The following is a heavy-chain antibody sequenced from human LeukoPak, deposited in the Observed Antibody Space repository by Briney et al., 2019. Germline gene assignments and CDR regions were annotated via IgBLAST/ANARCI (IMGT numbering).Heavy chain of an antibody. D-gene: IGHD3-10*01. V-gene: IGHV4-4*07. CDR3: ARDSVVNYYGSGVIYYFDY. CDR2: IYTSGGT. J-gene: IGHJ4*02. Sequence: SETLSLTCTVSGGSISSYYWSWIRQPAGKGLEWIGRIYTSGGTNYNPSLKSRVTMSVDTSKNQFSLKLSSVTAADTAVYYCARDSVVNYYGSGVIYYFDYWGQGTLVTVSS. CDR1: GGSISSYY.